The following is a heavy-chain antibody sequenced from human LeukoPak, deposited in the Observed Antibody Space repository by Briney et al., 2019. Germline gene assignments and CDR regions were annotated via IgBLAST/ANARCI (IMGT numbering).Heavy chain of an antibody. J-gene: IGHJ3*02. CDR2: ISRSGGST. V-gene: IGHV3-23*01. CDR3: ARDFIAANAFDI. D-gene: IGHD6-13*01. Sequence: GGSLRLSCAASGFTFNNYAMTWVRQASGKGLEWVSAISRSGGSTYYADSVKGRFTISRDNSKNTLYLQMNSLRAEDTAVYYCARDFIAANAFDIWGQGTMVTVSS. CDR1: GFTFNNYA.